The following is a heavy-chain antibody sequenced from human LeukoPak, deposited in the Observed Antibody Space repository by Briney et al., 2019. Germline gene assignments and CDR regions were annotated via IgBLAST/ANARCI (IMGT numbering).Heavy chain of an antibody. CDR1: GFTFSSYS. D-gene: IGHD3-3*01. Sequence: GGSLRLSCAASGFTFSSYSMNWVRQAPGKGLEWVSSISSSSSYIYYADSVKGRFTISRDNSKNTLYLQMNSLRAEDTAVYYCARVVSHFDFWSGYYSGPGGYWGQGTLVTVSS. J-gene: IGHJ4*02. CDR2: ISSSSSYI. V-gene: IGHV3-21*01. CDR3: ARVVSHFDFWSGYYSGPGGY.